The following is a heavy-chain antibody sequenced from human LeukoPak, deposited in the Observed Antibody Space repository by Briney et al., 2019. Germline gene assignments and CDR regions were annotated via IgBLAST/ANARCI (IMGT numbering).Heavy chain of an antibody. CDR3: AKEYGPGSYYYDY. Sequence: GGSLRLSCTASGYTFSTYAMTWVRQAPGKGLEWVSGISASGVSTHYADSVKGRFTISRDNSKNTLYLQMNSLRAEDMAVYYCAKEYGPGSYYYDYWGQGTLVTVSS. J-gene: IGHJ4*02. V-gene: IGHV3-23*01. CDR2: ISASGVST. D-gene: IGHD3-10*01. CDR1: GYTFSTYA.